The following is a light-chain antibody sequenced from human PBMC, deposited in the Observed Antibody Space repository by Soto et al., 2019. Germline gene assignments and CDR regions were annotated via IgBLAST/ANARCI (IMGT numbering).Light chain of an antibody. Sequence: AIRMTQSPSSLSASTGDRVTITCRASQGISSYLACYQQKPGKAPKLLIYAASTLQSGVPSRFSGSGSGTDFTLTISCLQSEDFATCYCQQYYSYPLTFGGGAKVEIK. V-gene: IGKV1-8*01. CDR2: AAS. CDR1: QGISSY. CDR3: QQYYSYPLT. J-gene: IGKJ4*01.